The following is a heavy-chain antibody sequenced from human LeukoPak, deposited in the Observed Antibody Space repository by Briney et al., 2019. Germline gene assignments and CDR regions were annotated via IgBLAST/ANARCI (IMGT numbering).Heavy chain of an antibody. CDR2: INPNSGGT. J-gene: IGHJ3*02. V-gene: IGHV1-2*06. D-gene: IGHD2-21*02. CDR3: ARVRYCGGDCDSDKKWAFDI. CDR1: GYTFTGYY. Sequence: ASVKVSCKASGYTFTGYYMHWVRQAPGQGLEWMGRINPNSGGTNYAQKFQGRVAMTRDTSISTAYMELSRLRSDDTAVYYRARVRYCGGDCDSDKKWAFDIWGQGTMVTVSS.